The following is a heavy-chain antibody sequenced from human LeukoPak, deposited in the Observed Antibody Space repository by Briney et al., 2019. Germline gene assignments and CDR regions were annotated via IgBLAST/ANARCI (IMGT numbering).Heavy chain of an antibody. CDR2: IYYSGST. Sequence: PSETLSLTCTVSGGSISSYYWSWIRQPPRKGLEWIGYIYYSGSTNYNPSLKSRVTISVDTSKNQFSLKLSSVTAADTAVYYCASHTAGCSSSWVDYWGQGTLVTVSS. CDR3: ASHTAGCSSSWVDY. D-gene: IGHD6-13*01. V-gene: IGHV4-59*08. J-gene: IGHJ4*02. CDR1: GGSISSYY.